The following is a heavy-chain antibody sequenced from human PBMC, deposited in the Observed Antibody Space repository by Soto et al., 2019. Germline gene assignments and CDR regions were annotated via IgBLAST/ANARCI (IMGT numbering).Heavy chain of an antibody. D-gene: IGHD2-15*01. J-gene: IGHJ4*02. V-gene: IGHV3-23*01. CDR2: IGGSGAST. CDR3: AKDRGDGNYYLGYQFDY. CDR1: GFTFSSYA. Sequence: EVQLLETGGGLVQPGGSLRLSCAASGFTFSSYAMNWVRQTSGKGLVWVSTIGGSGASTYYADSVKGRFTVSRDNPKNTLYLQINSLRVEDTAVYYCAKDRGDGNYYLGYQFDYGGQGALVTVSS.